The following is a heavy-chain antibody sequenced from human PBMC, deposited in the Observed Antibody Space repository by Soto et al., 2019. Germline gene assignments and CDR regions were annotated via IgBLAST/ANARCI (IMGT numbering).Heavy chain of an antibody. CDR2: TYWDDDK. Sequence: QITLKDSGPTLVKPTKTLTLTRTFSGFSLTTRGVGVGWIRRPPGKALVCLALTYWDDDKRYSPSLQSRPSITKDTTKNQEVLTKTNGDPVNTATYDGAHIPNDQYDWFDPWGQGTLVSVSS. D-gene: IGHD3-16*01. CDR3: AHIPNDQYDWFDP. V-gene: IGHV2-5*02. CDR1: GFSLTTRGVG. J-gene: IGHJ5*02.